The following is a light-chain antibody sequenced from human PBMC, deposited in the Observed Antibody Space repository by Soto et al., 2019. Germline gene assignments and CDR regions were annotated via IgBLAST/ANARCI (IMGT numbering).Light chain of an antibody. V-gene: IGKV1-12*01. CDR2: AAS. Sequence: DIQMTQSPSSLSASVGDTVTITCRASQGISSWLAWYQQKPGKAPKLLIYAASTLQGGVPSRFSGSESGTEFNLTISILQPEDLATYYCQHANSSPFTFGPGTKVDIK. CDR1: QGISSW. CDR3: QHANSSPFT. J-gene: IGKJ3*01.